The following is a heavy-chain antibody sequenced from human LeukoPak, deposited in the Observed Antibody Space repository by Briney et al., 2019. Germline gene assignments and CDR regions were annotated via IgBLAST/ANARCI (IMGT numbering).Heavy chain of an antibody. CDR1: GFTFSSYV. V-gene: IGHV3-23*01. CDR3: AKGLSESIYDALDS. CDR2: ISGSGGST. Sequence: GGSLRLSCAASGFTFSSYVMSWVRQAPGKGLEWVSTISGSGGSTYYPDSVKGRFTVSRDSSKNTLYLQMNSLRADDTAVYYCAKGLSESIYDALDSWGQGTLVTVSS. J-gene: IGHJ4*02. D-gene: IGHD1-26*01.